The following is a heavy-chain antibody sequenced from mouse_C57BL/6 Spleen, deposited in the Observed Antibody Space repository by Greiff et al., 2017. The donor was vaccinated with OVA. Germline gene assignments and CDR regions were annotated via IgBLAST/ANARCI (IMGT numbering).Heavy chain of an antibody. CDR1: GFTFTDYY. V-gene: IGHV7-3*01. Sequence: EVHLVESGGGLVQPGGSLSLSCAASGFTFTDYYMSWVRQPPGKALEWLGFIRNKANGYTTEYSASVKGRFTISRDNSQSILYLQMNALRAEDSATYYCARGRPYYAMDYWGQGTSVTVSS. J-gene: IGHJ4*01. CDR3: ARGRPYYAMDY. CDR2: IRNKANGYTT.